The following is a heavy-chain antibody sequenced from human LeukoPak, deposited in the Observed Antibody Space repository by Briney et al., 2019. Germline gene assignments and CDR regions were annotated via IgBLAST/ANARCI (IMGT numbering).Heavy chain of an antibody. V-gene: IGHV3-21*01. D-gene: IGHD2-15*01. CDR2: ISTSSSYI. Sequence: GWSLTLSCTAPGFTFSNYSMNWVRQAPGKELDWVSSISTSSSYIYYADSLKGRFTISRDNARKSLYLQMNTLRAEDTAVYFCARGADGVSSNSRGWLDPWGQGTLVTVSS. J-gene: IGHJ5*02. CDR1: GFTFSNYS. CDR3: ARGADGVSSNSRGWLDP.